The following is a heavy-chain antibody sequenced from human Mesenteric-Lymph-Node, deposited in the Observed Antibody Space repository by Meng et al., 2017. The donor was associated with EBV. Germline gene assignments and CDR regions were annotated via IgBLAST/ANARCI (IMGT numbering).Heavy chain of an antibody. CDR2: IYYSGST. J-gene: IGHJ5*02. CDR3: ARHLTIQLWFAWFDP. V-gene: IGHV4-39*01. Sequence: QLQLQESSPGLVKPSETLSLTCTVSGGSISSSSYYWGWIRQPPGKGLEWIGSIYYSGSTYYNPSLKSRVTISVDTSKNQFSLKLSSVTAADTAVYYCARHLTIQLWFAWFDPWGQGTLVTVSS. CDR1: GGSISSSSYY. D-gene: IGHD5-18*01.